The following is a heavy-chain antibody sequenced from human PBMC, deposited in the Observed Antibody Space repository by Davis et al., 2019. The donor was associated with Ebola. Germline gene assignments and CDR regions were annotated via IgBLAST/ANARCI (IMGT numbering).Heavy chain of an antibody. CDR2: TSYYRAKWYI. Sequence: HSQTLSLTRAISVDSVPRGGCNWIRQSPSRGLEWLGRTSYYRAKWYIDYAESVRGRIIINPDTSENQFSLQVNSVSPEDTALYYCASGWLRGGLDVWGEGTTVTVSS. CDR1: VDSVPRGG. J-gene: IGHJ6*04. D-gene: IGHD5-18*01. V-gene: IGHV6-1*01. CDR3: ASGWLRGGLDV.